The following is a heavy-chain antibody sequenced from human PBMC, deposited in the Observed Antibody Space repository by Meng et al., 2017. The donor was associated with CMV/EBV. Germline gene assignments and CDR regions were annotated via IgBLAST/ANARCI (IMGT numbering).Heavy chain of an antibody. CDR1: GGSISGFY. CDR2: INHSGST. CDR3: ARGGNWFDP. V-gene: IGHV4-34*01. Sequence: QVQLQQWGPGLVRPSETLSLTCAVYGGSISGFYWSWIRQPPEKGLEWIGEINHSGSTNYNPSLKSRVTISVDTSKNQFSLKLSSVTAADTAVYYCARGGNWFDPWGQGTLVTVSS. J-gene: IGHJ5*02.